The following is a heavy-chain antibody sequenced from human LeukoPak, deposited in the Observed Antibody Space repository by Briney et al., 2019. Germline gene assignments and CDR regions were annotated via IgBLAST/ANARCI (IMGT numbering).Heavy chain of an antibody. CDR1: GLTFSRHW. J-gene: IGHJ4*02. CDR2: IKQDGSEK. CDR3: ARSGGDTVVVITPYYFDY. Sequence: GGSLRLSCAASGLTFSRHWMSWVRQAPGKGLEWVANIKQDGSEKYYVDSVKGRFTISRDNAKNSLYLQMNSLRAEDTAVYYCARSGGDTVVVITPYYFDYWGQGTLVTVSS. V-gene: IGHV3-7*01. D-gene: IGHD3-22*01.